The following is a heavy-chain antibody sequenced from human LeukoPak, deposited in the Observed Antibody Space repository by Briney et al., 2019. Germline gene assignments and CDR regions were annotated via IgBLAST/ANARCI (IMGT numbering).Heavy chain of an antibody. Sequence: SETLSLTCAVYGGSFSGYYWSWIRQPPGKGLEWIGEINHSGGTNYNPSLKSRVTISVDTSKNQFSLKLSSVTAADTAVYYCASSGSYRFDYWGQGTLVTVSS. CDR3: ASSGSYRFDY. V-gene: IGHV4-34*01. J-gene: IGHJ4*02. CDR1: GGSFSGYY. D-gene: IGHD1-26*01. CDR2: INHSGGT.